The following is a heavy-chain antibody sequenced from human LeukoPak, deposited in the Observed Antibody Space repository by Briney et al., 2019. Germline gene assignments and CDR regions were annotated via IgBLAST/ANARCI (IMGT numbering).Heavy chain of an antibody. CDR1: GGTFSSYA. V-gene: IGHV1-69*06. Sequence: GASVKVSCKASGGTFSSYAISWVRQAPGQGLEWMGGIIPIFGTANYAQKFQGRVTITADKSTSTAYMELSSLRSEDTAVYYCARDSTGLWFWSFYYYYMDVWGKGTTVTVSS. CDR2: IIPIFGTA. CDR3: ARDSTGLWFWSFYYYYMDV. D-gene: IGHD3-10*01. J-gene: IGHJ6*03.